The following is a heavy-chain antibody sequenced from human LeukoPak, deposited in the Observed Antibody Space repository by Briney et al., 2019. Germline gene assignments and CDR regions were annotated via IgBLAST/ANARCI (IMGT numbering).Heavy chain of an antibody. V-gene: IGHV3-21*01. D-gene: IGHD6-19*01. J-gene: IGHJ4*02. CDR2: ISSSSSYI. CDR3: ARDLAAVAAPFDY. Sequence: GGSLRLSCAASGLTFSNNAMKWVRQAPGKGLEWVSSISSSSSYIYYADSVKGRFTISRDNAKNSLYLQMNSLRAEDTAVYYCARDLAAVAAPFDYWGQGTLVTVSS. CDR1: GLTFSNNA.